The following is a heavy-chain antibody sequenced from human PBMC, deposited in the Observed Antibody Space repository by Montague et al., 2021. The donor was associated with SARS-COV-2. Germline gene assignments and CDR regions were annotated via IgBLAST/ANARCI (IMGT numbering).Heavy chain of an antibody. D-gene: IGHD3-22*01. CDR3: ARGGGSGYRYYFDY. J-gene: IGHJ4*02. CDR1: GGSISSYY. V-gene: IGHV4-59*01. CDR2: IYYSGRT. Sequence: SETLSLTCTVSGGSISSYYWNWIRQPPGKGLEWIGYIYYSGRTNYNPSLKSRVTISVDTSKNQFSLKLSSVTAADTAVYSCARGGGSGYRYYFDYWGQGSLVTVSS.